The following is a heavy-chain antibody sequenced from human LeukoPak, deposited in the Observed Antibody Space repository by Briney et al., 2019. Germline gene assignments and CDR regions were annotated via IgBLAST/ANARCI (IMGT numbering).Heavy chain of an antibody. J-gene: IGHJ5*02. V-gene: IGHV3-23*01. CDR1: GFTFSSYA. CDR3: ARVRYYDILTGSKWFDP. CDR2: ISGSGGST. Sequence: GGSLRLSCAASGFTFSSYAMSWVRQAPGKGLEWVSAISGSGGSTYYADSVKGRFTISRDNPKNTLYLQMNSLRAEDTAVYYCARVRYYDILTGSKWFDPWGQGTLVTVSS. D-gene: IGHD3-9*01.